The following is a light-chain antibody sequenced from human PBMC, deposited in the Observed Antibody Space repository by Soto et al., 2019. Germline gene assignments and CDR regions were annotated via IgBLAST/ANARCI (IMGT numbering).Light chain of an antibody. J-gene: IGKJ1*01. V-gene: IGKV3-15*01. CDR3: QQYNDWLWT. CDR1: QSVSNN. CDR2: GTS. Sequence: EIVMTQSPATLSVSPGERATLSCRASQSVSNNLAWYQHIPSQAPRLLIYGTSTRATGIPARFSGSGSGAEFTLTISGLQSEDFAVYYCQQYNDWLWTFGQGTKVEMK.